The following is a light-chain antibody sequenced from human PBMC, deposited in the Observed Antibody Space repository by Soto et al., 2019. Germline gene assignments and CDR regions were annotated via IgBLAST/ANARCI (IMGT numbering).Light chain of an antibody. CDR3: MQALQTPLFT. CDR2: LGS. J-gene: IGKJ3*01. V-gene: IGKV2-28*01. CDR1: QSLLHSNGYNY. Sequence: DIVMTQSPLSLPVTPGEPASISCRSSQSLLHSNGYNYLDWYLQKPGQSPQLLIYLGSNRASGVPDRFSGSGAGTDFTLKIRRVEAGYVGVYYCMQALQTPLFTFGPGTKVHI.